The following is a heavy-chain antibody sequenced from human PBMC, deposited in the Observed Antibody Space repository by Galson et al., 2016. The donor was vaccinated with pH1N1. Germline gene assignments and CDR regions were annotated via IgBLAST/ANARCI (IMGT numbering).Heavy chain of an antibody. CDR3: SGSNWPLDY. J-gene: IGHJ4*02. Sequence: SLRLSCAASGFTFGDYSLNWVRQAPGKGLEWVGFISSNSYGGTTGYAASGKDRFTISRDESKSIAYLQMNSLKTEDTAVYYCSGSNWPLDYWGQGTLVTVSS. CDR1: GFTFGDYS. D-gene: IGHD1-1*01. CDR2: ISSNSYGGTT. V-gene: IGHV3-49*04.